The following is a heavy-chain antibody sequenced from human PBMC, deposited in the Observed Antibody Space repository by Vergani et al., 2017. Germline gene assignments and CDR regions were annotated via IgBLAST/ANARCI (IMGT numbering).Heavy chain of an antibody. Sequence: QVQLVQSGAEVKKPGASVKVSCKASGYTFTSYYMHWVRQAPGQGLEWMGIINPSGGSTSYAQKFQGRVTMTRDTSTSTVYMELSSLRSEDTAVDYCARVAARGYYYYYMDFWGKGTTVTVSS. CDR1: GYTFTSYY. V-gene: IGHV1-46*03. CDR3: ARVAARGYYYYYMDF. J-gene: IGHJ6*03. CDR2: INPSGGST. D-gene: IGHD6-6*01.